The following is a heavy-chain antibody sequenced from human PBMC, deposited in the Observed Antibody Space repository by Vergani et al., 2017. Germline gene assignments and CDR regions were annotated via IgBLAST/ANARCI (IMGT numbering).Heavy chain of an antibody. CDR2: INAGNGNT. J-gene: IGHJ4*02. Sequence: QVQLVQSGAEVKKPGASVKVSCKASGYTFTSYAMHWVRQAPGQRLEWMGWINAGNGNTKYSQKFQGRVTITRDTSASTAYMELSSLRSEDTAVYYCARDPYYYDSSGYYEGDYWGQGTLVTVSS. D-gene: IGHD3-22*01. CDR1: GYTFTSYA. V-gene: IGHV1-3*01. CDR3: ARDPYYYDSSGYYEGDY.